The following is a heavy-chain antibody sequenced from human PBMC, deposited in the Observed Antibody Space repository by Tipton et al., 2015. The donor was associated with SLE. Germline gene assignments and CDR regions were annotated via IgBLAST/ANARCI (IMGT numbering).Heavy chain of an antibody. CDR3: ARGGAGIGDLGY. D-gene: IGHD3-16*01. Sequence: TLSLTCTVSGGTISNGGYFWSWIRQHPGKGLEWIGYIYYSGSTYYSPSLKSRVTMSVDTSKNQFSLKLSSVTAADTAVYYCARGGAGIGDLGYWGQGTLVTVSS. V-gene: IGHV4-31*03. J-gene: IGHJ4*02. CDR2: IYYSGST. CDR1: GGTISNGGYF.